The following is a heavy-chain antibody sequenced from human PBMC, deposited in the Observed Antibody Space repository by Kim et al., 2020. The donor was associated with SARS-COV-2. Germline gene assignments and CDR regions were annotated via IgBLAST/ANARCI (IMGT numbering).Heavy chain of an antibody. CDR1: GFTFSSYA. CDR3: ARGRGWYYYDSSALDV. J-gene: IGHJ6*02. CDR2: ISYDGSNK. Sequence: GGSLRLSCAASGFTFSSYAMHWVRQAPGKGLEWVAVISYDGSNKYYADSVKGRFTISRDNSKNTLYLQMNSLRAEDTAVYYCARGRGWYYYDSSALDVWGQGTTVTVSS. D-gene: IGHD3-22*01. V-gene: IGHV3-30*04.